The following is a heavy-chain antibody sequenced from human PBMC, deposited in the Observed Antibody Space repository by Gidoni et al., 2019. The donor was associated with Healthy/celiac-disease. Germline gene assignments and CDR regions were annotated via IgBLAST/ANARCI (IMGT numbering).Heavy chain of an antibody. CDR2: IYWNDDK. CDR1: GFSLSTSGVG. J-gene: IGHJ6*02. V-gene: IGHV2-5*01. CDR3: AHRRLVNGDRYYYYSGMDV. D-gene: IGHD4-17*01. Sequence: QITLKESGPTLVKPTQTLPLTCTFSGFSLSTSGVGVGWIRQPPGKALEWLALIYWNDDKRYSPSLKSRLTITKDTSKTQVVLTMTNMDPVDTATYYCAHRRLVNGDRYYYYSGMDVWGQGTTVTVSS.